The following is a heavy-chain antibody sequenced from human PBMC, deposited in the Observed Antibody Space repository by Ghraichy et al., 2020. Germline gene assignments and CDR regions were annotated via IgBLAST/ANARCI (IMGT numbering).Heavy chain of an antibody. CDR3: VRGQYSSCWYAGDY. Sequence: GGSLRLSCSASGFTFSSHAMHWVRQAPGKGLEYVSGISNNGGSTYYADSVKGRFTISRDNSKNTLYLQMSSLRTEDTAVYYCVRGQYSSCWYAGDYWGQGTLVTVSS. V-gene: IGHV3-64D*06. D-gene: IGHD6-19*01. CDR1: GFTFSSHA. J-gene: IGHJ4*02. CDR2: ISNNGGST.